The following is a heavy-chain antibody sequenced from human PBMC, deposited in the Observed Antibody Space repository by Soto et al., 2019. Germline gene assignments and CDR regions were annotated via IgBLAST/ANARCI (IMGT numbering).Heavy chain of an antibody. CDR1: GYTFTGYY. V-gene: IGHV1-2*02. D-gene: IGHD6-13*01. CDR2: INPNSGGT. Sequence: ASVKVSCKASGYTFTGYYMHWVRQAPGQGLEWMGWINPNSGGTNYAQKFQGRVTMTRDTSISTAYMELSRLRSDDTAVYYCARSAGSFYYYGMDVWGQGTTVTVSS. J-gene: IGHJ6*02. CDR3: ARSAGSFYYYGMDV.